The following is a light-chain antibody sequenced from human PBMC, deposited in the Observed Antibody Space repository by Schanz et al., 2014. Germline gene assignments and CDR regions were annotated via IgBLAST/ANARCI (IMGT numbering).Light chain of an antibody. V-gene: IGKV3-20*01. J-gene: IGKJ3*01. CDR2: GAS. Sequence: EIVMTQSPATLSVSPGERATLSCRTSESVGSKLAWYQQKPGQAPRLLIFGASSRATGIPDRFSASGSGTDFTLTITRLEPEDFAVYYCQQYGTSPFTFGPGTKVDIK. CDR1: ESVGSK. CDR3: QQYGTSPFT.